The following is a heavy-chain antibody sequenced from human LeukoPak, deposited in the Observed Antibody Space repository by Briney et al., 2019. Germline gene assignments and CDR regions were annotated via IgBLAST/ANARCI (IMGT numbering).Heavy chain of an antibody. Sequence: GGSLRLSCAASGFTFDSYAMNWVCQAPGKGLEWVSAISSSGGSTYYADSVKGRFTISRDNSKNTLYLQMNSLRAEDTAVYYCAKDDSADAATADFDYWGQGTLVTVSS. CDR1: GFTFDSYA. D-gene: IGHD6-13*01. J-gene: IGHJ4*02. CDR3: AKDDSADAATADFDY. CDR2: ISSSGGST. V-gene: IGHV3-23*01.